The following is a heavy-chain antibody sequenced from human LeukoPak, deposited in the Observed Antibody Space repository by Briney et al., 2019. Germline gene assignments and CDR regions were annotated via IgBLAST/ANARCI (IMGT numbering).Heavy chain of an antibody. V-gene: IGHV1-2*02. J-gene: IGHJ6*02. CDR2: MNPNSGGT. Sequence: GASVKVSCKASGYTFTSYDINWVRQATGQGLEWMGWMNPNSGGTNYAQKFQGRVTMTRDTSISTAYMELSRLRSDDTAVYYCARDIAGYYYYGMDVWGQGTTVTVSS. D-gene: IGHD6-13*01. CDR1: GYTFTSYD. CDR3: ARDIAGYYYYGMDV.